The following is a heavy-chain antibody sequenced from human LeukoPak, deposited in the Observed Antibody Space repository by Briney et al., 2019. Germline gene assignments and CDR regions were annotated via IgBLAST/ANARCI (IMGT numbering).Heavy chain of an antibody. V-gene: IGHV3-66*01. CDR3: AELGITMIGGV. CDR1: EFSVGSNY. J-gene: IGHJ6*04. D-gene: IGHD3-10*02. Sequence: GGSLRLSCAASEFSVGSNYMTWVRQAPGKGLEWVSLIYSGGSTYYADSVKGRFTISRDNAKNSLYLQMISLRAEDTAVYYCAELGITMIGGVWGKGTTVTISS. CDR2: IYSGGST.